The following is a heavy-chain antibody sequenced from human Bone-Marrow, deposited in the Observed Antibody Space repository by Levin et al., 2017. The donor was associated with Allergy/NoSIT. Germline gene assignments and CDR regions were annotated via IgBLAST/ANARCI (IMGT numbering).Heavy chain of an antibody. Sequence: GESLKISCAASGFTFSNYWMHWVRQVPGKGLVWVSRINSDEISTSYADSVKGRFTISRDNAKNTLYLQMNSLRAEDTAVYYCARAMIYCSGGTCEGNHALHYDYGNDVWGQGTTVTVSS. CDR1: GFTFSNYW. J-gene: IGHJ6*02. D-gene: IGHD2-15*01. V-gene: IGHV3-74*01. CDR2: INSDEIST. CDR3: ARAMIYCSGGTCEGNHALHYDYGNDV.